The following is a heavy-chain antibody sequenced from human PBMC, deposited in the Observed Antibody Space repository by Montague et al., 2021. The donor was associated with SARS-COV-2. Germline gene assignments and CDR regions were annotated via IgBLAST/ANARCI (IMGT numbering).Heavy chain of an antibody. CDR2: IYYSGST. D-gene: IGHD3-22*01. Sequence: SETLSLTCTVSGGSISIYYWSWIRQPPGKGLEWIGYIYYSGSTNYNPSLKSRVTISVDTSKNQFSLKLSSVTAADTAVYYCAREVRYYYDSSGPGAFDIWGQGTMVTVSS. CDR3: AREVRYYYDSSGPGAFDI. J-gene: IGHJ3*02. CDR1: GGSISIYY. V-gene: IGHV4-59*01.